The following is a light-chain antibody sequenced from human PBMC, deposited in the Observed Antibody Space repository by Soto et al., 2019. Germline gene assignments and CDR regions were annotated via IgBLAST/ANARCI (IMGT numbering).Light chain of an antibody. CDR1: SGDVGSYNL. CDR2: EDI. V-gene: IGLV2-23*01. Sequence: QSALTQPASVSGSPGQSITISCTGTSGDVGSYNLVSWYQQLPGKAPKLMIFEDIKRPSEVSNRFSGSKSGNTASLTISGLQAEDEADYYCCSYAGSFTYVFGTGTKVTVL. CDR3: CSYAGSFTYV. J-gene: IGLJ1*01.